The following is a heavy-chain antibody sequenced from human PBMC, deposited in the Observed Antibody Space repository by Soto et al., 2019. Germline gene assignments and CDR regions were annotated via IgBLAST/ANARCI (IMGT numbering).Heavy chain of an antibody. CDR1: GFTFSSYS. CDR2: IFATSTTI. CDR3: ARDKDWAFDY. D-gene: IGHD3-9*01. Sequence: GGSLRLSCVASGFTFSSYSMVWVRQAPGKGLEWISYIFATSTTIYYADSVKGRFTVSRDNTQNSLFLLMNSLRAEDTAIYYCARDKDWAFDYWGQGTQVTVSS. V-gene: IGHV3-48*04. J-gene: IGHJ4*02.